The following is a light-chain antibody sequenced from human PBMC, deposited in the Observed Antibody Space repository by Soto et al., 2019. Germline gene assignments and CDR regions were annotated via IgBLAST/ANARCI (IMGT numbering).Light chain of an antibody. Sequence: DIQLTQSPPVLSASVGDTVTITCRASQALSNYLAWYQQKPGKAPDLLIYSASTLQSGVPSRSSGSGSETEFSLTIRALQPEDFATYYCQQLSRYPLTFGGGTKVDIK. CDR3: QQLSRYPLT. J-gene: IGKJ4*01. V-gene: IGKV1-9*01. CDR1: QALSNY. CDR2: SAS.